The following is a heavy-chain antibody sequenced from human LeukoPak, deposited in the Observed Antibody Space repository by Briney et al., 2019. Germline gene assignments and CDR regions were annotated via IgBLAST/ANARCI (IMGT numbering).Heavy chain of an antibody. J-gene: IGHJ5*02. CDR1: GGSMTSYY. D-gene: IGHD3-16*02. CDR3: ARESLYYDYVWGSYRPNWFDP. CDR2: MYSNGKT. V-gene: IGHV4-59*12. Sequence: SETLSLTCSVSGGSMTSYYWTWIRQSPGKGLEWIGYMYSNGKTDYNPSLESRVSISIDTSRNQFSLKLSSVTAADTAVYYCARESLYYDYVWGSYRPNWFDPWGQGTLVTVSS.